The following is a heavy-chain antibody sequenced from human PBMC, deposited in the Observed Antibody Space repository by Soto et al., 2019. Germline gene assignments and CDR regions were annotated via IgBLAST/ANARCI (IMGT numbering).Heavy chain of an antibody. V-gene: IGHV1-2*04. J-gene: IGHJ2*01. Sequence: ASVKVSCKASGYTFTGYYMHWVRQAPGQGLEWMGWINPNSGGTNYAQKFQGWVTMTRDTSISTAYMELSRLRSDDTAVYYCASDYYAAGTPNASDWYFDLWGRGTLVTVSS. CDR2: INPNSGGT. CDR1: GYTFTGYY. D-gene: IGHD6-13*01. CDR3: ASDYYAAGTPNASDWYFDL.